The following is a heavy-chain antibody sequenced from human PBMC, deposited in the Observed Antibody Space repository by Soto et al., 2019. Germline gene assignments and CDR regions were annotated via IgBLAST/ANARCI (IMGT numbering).Heavy chain of an antibody. V-gene: IGHV4-39*07. D-gene: IGHD2-8*01. Sequence: PSETLSLTCTVSGGSVSSSPYYWVWIRQPPGKGLEYIGNIYYGGSTYYSPSLRSRVTISVDTSTNQFSLKLSSVTAADTAVYYCARYCNNSDCRHLYYFDYWGLGTLVTVSS. J-gene: IGHJ4*02. CDR1: GGSVSSSPYY. CDR2: IYYGGST. CDR3: ARYCNNSDCRHLYYFDY.